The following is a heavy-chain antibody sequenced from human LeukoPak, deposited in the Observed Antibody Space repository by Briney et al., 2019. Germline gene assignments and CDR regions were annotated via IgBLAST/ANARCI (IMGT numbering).Heavy chain of an antibody. CDR3: ARGNWKRTFDI. Sequence: PSETLSLTCAVYGGSFSGYYWSWIRQPPGEGLEWIGEINHSGSTNYNPSLKSRVTISVDTSKNQFSPKLSSVTAADTAVYYCARGNWKRTFDIWGQGTMVTVSS. CDR2: INHSGST. D-gene: IGHD1-20*01. J-gene: IGHJ3*02. CDR1: GGSFSGYY. V-gene: IGHV4-34*01.